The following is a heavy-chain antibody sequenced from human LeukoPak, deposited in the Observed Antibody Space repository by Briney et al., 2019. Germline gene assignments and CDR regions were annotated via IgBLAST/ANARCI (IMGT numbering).Heavy chain of an antibody. CDR2: ISSSSSTI. Sequence: GGSLRLSCAASGLTFSSYSMNWVRQAPGKGLEWVSYISSSSSTIYYADSVKGRFTISRDNAKNSLYLQMNSLRDEDTAVYYCARVLYYDILTGYYPYCGMDVWGQGTTVTVSS. D-gene: IGHD3-9*01. CDR3: ARVLYYDILTGYYPYCGMDV. J-gene: IGHJ6*02. CDR1: GLTFSSYS. V-gene: IGHV3-48*02.